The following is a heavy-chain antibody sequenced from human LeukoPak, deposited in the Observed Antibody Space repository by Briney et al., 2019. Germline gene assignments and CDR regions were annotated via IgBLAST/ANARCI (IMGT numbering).Heavy chain of an antibody. Sequence: SETLSLTCSVSGGPISSHYWSWIRQPPGKELEWIGYIYYTGTTNYKPSLKSRVTISVDTSKNQFSLNLTSVTAADTAVYYCARAYSSSSGRPFDYWGQGTLATVSS. V-gene: IGHV4-59*11. D-gene: IGHD6-6*01. CDR3: ARAYSSSSGRPFDY. CDR2: IYYTGTT. CDR1: GGPISSHY. J-gene: IGHJ4*02.